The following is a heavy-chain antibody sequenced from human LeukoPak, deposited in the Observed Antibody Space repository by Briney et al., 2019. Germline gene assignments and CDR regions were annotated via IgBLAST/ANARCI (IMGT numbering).Heavy chain of an antibody. D-gene: IGHD4-17*01. J-gene: IGHJ4*02. CDR2: IDPNSGGT. CDR3: ARDGPSTAIFDY. V-gene: IGHV1-2*02. Sequence: SRRVSCKASGYTFTVYYMHWVRQAPGQGLEWMGWIDPNSGGTNYAQQFQGRVTMTRETSISSAYMELSRLRSDDTAVYYCARDGPSTAIFDYWGQGTLVTVSS. CDR1: GYTFTVYY.